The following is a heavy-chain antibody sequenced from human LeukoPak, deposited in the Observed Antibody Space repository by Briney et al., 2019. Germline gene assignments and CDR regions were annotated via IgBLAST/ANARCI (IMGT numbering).Heavy chain of an antibody. CDR3: ANRGYNYGLDAFDI. CDR2: ISGSGGST. CDR1: GFTFSSYG. V-gene: IGHV3-23*01. J-gene: IGHJ3*02. Sequence: PGGTLRLSCAASGFTFSSYGMRWVRQAPGKGLEWVSAISGSGGSTYYADSVKDRFTISRDNSKNTLYLQMNSLRAEDTAVYYCANRGYNYGLDAFDIWGQGTMVTVSS. D-gene: IGHD5-18*01.